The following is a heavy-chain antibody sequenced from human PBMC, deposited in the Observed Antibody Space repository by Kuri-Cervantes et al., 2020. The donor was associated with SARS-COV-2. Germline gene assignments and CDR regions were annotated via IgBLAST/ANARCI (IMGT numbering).Heavy chain of an antibody. J-gene: IGHJ6*02. D-gene: IGHD3-3*01. V-gene: IGHV3-48*02. Sequence: GESLKISCAASGFTFSSYSMNWVRQAPGKGLEWVSYISSSSSTIYYADSVKGRFTISRDNAKNSLYLQMNSLRDEDTAVCYCARDLLNVWSGYYYYYGMDVWGQGTTVTVSS. CDR2: ISSSSSTI. CDR3: ARDLLNVWSGYYYYYGMDV. CDR1: GFTFSSYS.